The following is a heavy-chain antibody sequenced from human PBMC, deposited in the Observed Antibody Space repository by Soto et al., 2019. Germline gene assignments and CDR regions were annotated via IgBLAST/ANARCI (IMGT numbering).Heavy chain of an antibody. CDR2: ISYDGSNK. Sequence: QVQLVESGGGVVQPGRSLRLSCAASGFTFSSYGMHWVRQAPGKGLEWVAVISYDGSNKYYADSVKGRFTSSRDNSENTLYRRMNSLRAEDMGVYYCAKDITIFGVVIVGMDVWGQGTTVTVSS. CDR3: AKDITIFGVVIVGMDV. CDR1: GFTFSSYG. J-gene: IGHJ6*02. V-gene: IGHV3-30*18. D-gene: IGHD3-3*01.